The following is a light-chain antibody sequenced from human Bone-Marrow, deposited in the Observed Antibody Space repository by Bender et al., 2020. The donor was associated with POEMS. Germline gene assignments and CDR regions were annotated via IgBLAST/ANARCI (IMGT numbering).Light chain of an antibody. Sequence: QSVLTQPPSASGTPGQRVTSSCSGSNSNIGTNAVNWYQQFPGTAPKLLIYSYTQRPSGVPDRFYAFKTGTSASLAIGRLQSEDDADFCCASWDGGLSSGVLGEGTEMT. CDR3: ASWDGGLSSGV. J-gene: IGLJ3*02. CDR2: SYT. CDR1: NSNIGTNA. V-gene: IGLV1-44*01.